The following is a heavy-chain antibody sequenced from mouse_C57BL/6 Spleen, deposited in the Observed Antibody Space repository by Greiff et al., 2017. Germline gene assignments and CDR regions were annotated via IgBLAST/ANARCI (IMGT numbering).Heavy chain of an antibody. V-gene: IGHV1-15*01. CDR3: TGKYDGYSFAY. J-gene: IGHJ3*01. Sequence: QVQLQQSGAELVRPGASVTLSCKASGYTFTDYEMHWVKQTPVHGLEWIGAIDPETGGTAYNQKFKGKAILTADKSSSTAYMELRSLTSEDSAVXYCTGKYDGYSFAYWGQGTLVTVSA. CDR2: IDPETGGT. CDR1: GYTFTDYE. D-gene: IGHD2-3*01.